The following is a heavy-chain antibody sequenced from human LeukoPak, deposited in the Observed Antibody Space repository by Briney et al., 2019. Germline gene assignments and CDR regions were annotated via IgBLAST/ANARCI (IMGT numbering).Heavy chain of an antibody. CDR2: ISGGGGNT. V-gene: IGHV3-23*01. CDR3: AKDREPIMTSFGGGNYMDY. J-gene: IGHJ4*02. D-gene: IGHD3-16*01. Sequence: GGSLRLSCAASGFTFAGHAMISVRQAPGGGLEWVSSISGGGGNTYYADSVKGRFTISRDNSKNTLYLQMNSLRAEDTAVYYCAKDREPIMTSFGGGNYMDYWGQGILVTVSS. CDR1: GFTFAGHA.